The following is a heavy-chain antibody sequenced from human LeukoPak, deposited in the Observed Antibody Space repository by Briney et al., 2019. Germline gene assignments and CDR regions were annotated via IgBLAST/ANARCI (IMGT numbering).Heavy chain of an antibody. CDR3: ARGEQELARGYYYYAMDV. V-gene: IGHV3-66*01. D-gene: IGHD1/OR15-1a*01. J-gene: IGHJ6*02. CDR1: GFTVSSSY. Sequence: GESLKISCAASGFTVSSSYMNWVRQAPGKGLEWVSVIYSRGVTYYADSVKGRFTISRDNFKNSLYLQMNSLRADDTGVYYCARGEQELARGYYYYAMDVWGQGTTVTVSS. CDR2: IYSRGVT.